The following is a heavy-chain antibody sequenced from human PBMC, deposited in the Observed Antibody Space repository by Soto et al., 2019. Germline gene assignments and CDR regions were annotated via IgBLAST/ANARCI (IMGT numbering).Heavy chain of an antibody. CDR3: AREEGIAAAGRYYSYGMDV. V-gene: IGHV1-69*13. Sequence: ASAAVFSTASRRTLSSYAISRVRQAAGQGHEWMGGIIPIFGTANYAQKLQGRVTITADESTSTAYMELSSLRSEDTAVYYCAREEGIAAAGRYYSYGMDVWGQGTTVTVSS. CDR2: IIPIFGTA. CDR1: RRTLSSYA. D-gene: IGHD6-13*01. J-gene: IGHJ6*02.